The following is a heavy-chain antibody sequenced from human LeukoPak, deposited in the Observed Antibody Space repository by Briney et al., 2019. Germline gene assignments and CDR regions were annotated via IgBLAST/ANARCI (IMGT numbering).Heavy chain of an antibody. CDR3: ARTMTTGTTHGELDF. CDR2: ISTYTGNS. Sequence: VASVKVSCKASGYTFSNYVLTWVRQALGQGLEWMGRISTYTGNSNYAQKFQDRVTMTTDTSTSTAYMELRNLSSDDTAVYSCARTMTTGTTHGELDFWGQGTLVTVSS. J-gene: IGHJ4*02. D-gene: IGHD4-17*01. V-gene: IGHV1-18*01. CDR1: GYTFSNYV.